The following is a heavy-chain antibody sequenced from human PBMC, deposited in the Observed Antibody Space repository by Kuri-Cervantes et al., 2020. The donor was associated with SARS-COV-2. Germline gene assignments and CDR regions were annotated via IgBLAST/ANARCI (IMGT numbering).Heavy chain of an antibody. J-gene: IGHJ6*03. CDR3: ARDYPLRWPFWNYYYYMDV. V-gene: IGHV3-7*01. D-gene: IGHD4-23*01. Sequence: GGSLRLSCAASGFTFSSYAMYWVRQAPGKGLEWVANIKQDGSEKYYVDSVKGRFTISRDNAKNSLYLQMNSLRAEDTAVYYCARDYPLRWPFWNYYYYMDVWGKGTTVTVSS. CDR2: IKQDGSEK. CDR1: GFTFSSYA.